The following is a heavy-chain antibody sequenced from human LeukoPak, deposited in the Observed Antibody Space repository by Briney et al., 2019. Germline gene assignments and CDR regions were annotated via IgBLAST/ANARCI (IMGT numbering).Heavy chain of an antibody. D-gene: IGHD2-8*01. CDR2: ISGSGGST. J-gene: IGHJ3*02. CDR3: ARVPTTNPRAFDI. CDR1: GFTFSSYA. V-gene: IGHV3-23*01. Sequence: GSLRLSCAASGFTFSSYAMHWVRQAPGKGLEWVSAISGSGGSTYYADSVKGRFTISRDNSKNTLYLQMNSLRAEDTAVYYCARVPTTNPRAFDIWGQGTMVTVSS.